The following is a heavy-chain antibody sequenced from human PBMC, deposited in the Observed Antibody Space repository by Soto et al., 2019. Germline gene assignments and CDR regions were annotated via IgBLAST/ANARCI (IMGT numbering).Heavy chain of an antibody. Sequence: GASVKVSCKASGYTFLNYAVHWMRQAPGQGLEWMGWINVVTGNTKFSQKFQGRVTMARDTSASTVSMELSSLRSEDTAMYYCARGSKVAIGKGVTGFFEYWGQGTLVTVSS. CDR1: GYTFLNYA. V-gene: IGHV1-3*01. D-gene: IGHD5-12*01. CDR3: ARGSKVAIGKGVTGFFEY. CDR2: INVVTGNT. J-gene: IGHJ4*02.